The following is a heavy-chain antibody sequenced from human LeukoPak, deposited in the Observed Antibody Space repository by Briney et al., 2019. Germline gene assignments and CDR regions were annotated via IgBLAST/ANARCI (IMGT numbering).Heavy chain of an antibody. CDR3: ARAGLPEYYYYYNIDV. CDR1: RFTFSSYA. J-gene: IGHJ6*03. D-gene: IGHD1-14*01. V-gene: IGHV3-23*01. Sequence: GGSLRLSYAASRFTFSSYAMSCVRQAPGKGLEWVSAISGSGGGTYYADSVKGRFTISRDNSKDTLYLQMNSLRAEDTAVYYCARAGLPEYYYYYNIDVWGKGTTVTVSS. CDR2: ISGSGGGT.